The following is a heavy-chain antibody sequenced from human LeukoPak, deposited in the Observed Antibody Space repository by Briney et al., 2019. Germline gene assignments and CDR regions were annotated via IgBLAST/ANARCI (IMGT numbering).Heavy chain of an antibody. CDR3: ATAKNDY. Sequence: GGSLRLPCAASGFTFSRYSMNWVRQAPGKGLEWVSYITNSSSTILYADSVKGRFTTSRDNAESSLFLQMNSLRAEDTAVYYCATAKNDYWGQGTLVTVSS. V-gene: IGHV3-48*01. CDR2: ITNSSSTI. CDR1: GFTFSRYS. J-gene: IGHJ4*02.